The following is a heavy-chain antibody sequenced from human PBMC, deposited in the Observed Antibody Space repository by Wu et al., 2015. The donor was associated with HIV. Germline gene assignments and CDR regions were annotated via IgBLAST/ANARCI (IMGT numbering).Heavy chain of an antibody. J-gene: IGHJ6*02. CDR3: ARGIVEMATALGYYYGMDV. CDR2: MNPNSGNT. CDR1: GYTFNSYD. Sequence: QVQLVQSGAEVKKPGASVKVSCKASGYTFNSYDINWVRQATGQGLEWMGWMNPNSGNTGYAQKFQGRVTMTRNTSISTAYMELSSLRSEDTAVYYXARGIVEMATALGYYYGMDVWDQGP. D-gene: IGHD5-24*01. V-gene: IGHV1-8*01.